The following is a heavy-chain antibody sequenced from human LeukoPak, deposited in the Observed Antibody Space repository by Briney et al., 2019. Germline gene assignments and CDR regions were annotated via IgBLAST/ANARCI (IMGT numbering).Heavy chain of an antibody. CDR2: IYYSGST. CDR1: GGSISSYY. Sequence: SETLSLTCTVSGGSISSYYWSWIRQPPGKGLEGIGDIYYSGSTNYNPSLKSLVTISVDTSKNQFSLKLSSVTAADTAVYYCARSSSFITMIVVVPTAFDIWGQGTMVTVSS. J-gene: IGHJ3*02. D-gene: IGHD3-22*01. CDR3: ARSSSFITMIVVVPTAFDI. V-gene: IGHV4-59*01.